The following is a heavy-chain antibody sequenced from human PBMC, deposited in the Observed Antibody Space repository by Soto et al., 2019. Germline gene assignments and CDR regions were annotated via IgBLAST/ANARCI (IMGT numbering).Heavy chain of an antibody. CDR3: ARERTYYYGSGDALDI. J-gene: IGHJ3*02. CDR2: IKQDGSEK. CDR1: GFTFSSYW. D-gene: IGHD3-10*01. V-gene: IGHV3-7*01. Sequence: EVQLVESGGGLVQPGGSLRLSCAASGFTFSSYWMSWVRQAPGKGLEWVANIKQDGSEKYYVDSVKGRFTISRDNAKKSLYLQMSSRRAEDTAVYYCARERTYYYGSGDALDIWGQGTMVTVSA.